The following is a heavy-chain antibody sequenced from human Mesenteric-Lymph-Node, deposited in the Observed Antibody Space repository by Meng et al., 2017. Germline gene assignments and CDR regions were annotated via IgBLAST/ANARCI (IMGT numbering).Heavy chain of an antibody. CDR2: LYWNDDK. CDR3: AHRQFLATLGF. CDR1: GFSVNTTGLG. J-gene: IGHJ4*02. Sequence: QITLKESGPPLVKPTQTPTLTCTFSGFSVNTTGLGVGWIRQPPGKALEWLALLYWNDDKRYSPSLKDRLTITKDTSKNQVVLTMTNMDPVDTATYYCAHRQFLATLGFWGQGTLVTVSS. V-gene: IGHV2-5*01. D-gene: IGHD3-3*01.